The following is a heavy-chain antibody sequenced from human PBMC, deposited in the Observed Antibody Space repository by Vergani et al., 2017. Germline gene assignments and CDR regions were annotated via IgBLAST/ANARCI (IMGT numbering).Heavy chain of an antibody. V-gene: IGHV3-48*01. CDR3: ARTYYGDYHHFDY. CDR1: GFTFSSYS. CDR2: ISSSSSTI. J-gene: IGHJ4*02. D-gene: IGHD4-17*01. Sequence: EVQLVESGGGLVQPGGSLRLSCAASGFTFSSYSMNWVRQAPGKGLEWVSYISSSSSTIYYADSVKGRFTISRDNAKNSLYLQMNSLRAEDTAVYYCARTYYGDYHHFDYWGQGTLVTVSS.